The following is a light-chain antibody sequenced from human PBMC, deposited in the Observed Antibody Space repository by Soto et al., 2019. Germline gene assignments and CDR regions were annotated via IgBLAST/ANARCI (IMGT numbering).Light chain of an antibody. V-gene: IGKV3-20*01. J-gene: IGKJ1*01. CDR3: QPYGSLPPT. Sequence: EKVLTQSPGTLSWSPGERATLTSRPSQSIIGNQSAWYRQNPGLPRRLPINNRTHRGTCIPDRFSGCGYGTDFTLTICRLEPEDFAIYHCQPYGSLPPTFGQGTRVESK. CDR2: NRT. CDR1: QSIIGNQ.